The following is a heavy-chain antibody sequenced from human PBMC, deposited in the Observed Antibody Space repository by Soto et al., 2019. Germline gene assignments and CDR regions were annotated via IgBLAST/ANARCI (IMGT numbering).Heavy chain of an antibody. Sequence: GASVKVSCKASGYTFTSYAMRWVRQAPGQGLEYMGWISAYNGNTNYAKKLQGRVTMTTDTSTSTVHMEVRSLRSDDTAVYYCAREGVAPYYYYGMDVWGQGTPVTVSS. CDR2: ISAYNGNT. CDR3: AREGVAPYYYYGMDV. CDR1: GYTFTSYA. D-gene: IGHD5-12*01. V-gene: IGHV1-18*01. J-gene: IGHJ6*02.